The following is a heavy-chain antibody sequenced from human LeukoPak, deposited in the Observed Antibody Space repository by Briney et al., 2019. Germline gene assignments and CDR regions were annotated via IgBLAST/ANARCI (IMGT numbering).Heavy chain of an antibody. V-gene: IGHV4-31*03. Sequence: SQTLSLTCTVSGGSISSGGYYWSWIRQHPGKGLEWIGYIYYSGSTYYNPSLKSRVTISVDTSKNQFSLKLSPVTAADTAVYYCARDGSYGSGSYFKGHSWFDPWGQGTLVTVSS. J-gene: IGHJ5*02. CDR3: ARDGSYGSGSYFKGHSWFDP. CDR2: IYYSGST. CDR1: GGSISSGGYY. D-gene: IGHD3-10*01.